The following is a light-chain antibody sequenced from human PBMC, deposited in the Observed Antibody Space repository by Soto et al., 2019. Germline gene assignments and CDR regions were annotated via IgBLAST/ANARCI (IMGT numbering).Light chain of an antibody. V-gene: IGLV2-14*01. CDR3: SSTSPDF. CDR1: SSGIRDYNY. CDR2: EVS. Sequence: QSVLTQPAAVSGSPGQSITISCTGTSSGIRDYNYVSWYQQLPGNAPKLIMYEVSNRPSGISNRFSGSKSGNTASLTISGLQAEDEADYYCSSTSPDFFGTGTKVTVL. J-gene: IGLJ1*01.